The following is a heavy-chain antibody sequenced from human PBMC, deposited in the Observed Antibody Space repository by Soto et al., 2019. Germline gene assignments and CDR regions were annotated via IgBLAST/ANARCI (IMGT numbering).Heavy chain of an antibody. V-gene: IGHV3-23*01. CDR1: GFTFSSYA. CDR3: AKQPSSGWYFFDY. CDR2: ISGSGGST. D-gene: IGHD6-19*01. Sequence: EVQLLESGGGLVQPGGSLRLSCAASGFTFSSYAMSWVRQAPGKGLEWVSAISGSGGSTYYADSVKGRFTISRDNSNNTLYLQMNSLGAEDTAVYYGAKQPSSGWYFFDYWGQGTLVTVSS. J-gene: IGHJ4*02.